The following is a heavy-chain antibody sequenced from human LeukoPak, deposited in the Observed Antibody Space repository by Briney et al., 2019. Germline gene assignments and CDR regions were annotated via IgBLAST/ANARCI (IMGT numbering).Heavy chain of an antibody. D-gene: IGHD1-26*01. Sequence: SETLSLTCAVSGVPISSSNWWNWVRQPPGKGLEWIGEIHHSGSTNYNPSLKSRVTISVDKSKNQFSLKVSSVTAADTAVYYCARLVGAGKDYYYYYMDVWGKGTTVTVSS. CDR2: IHHSGST. CDR1: GVPISSSNW. CDR3: ARLVGAGKDYYYYYMDV. J-gene: IGHJ6*03. V-gene: IGHV4-4*02.